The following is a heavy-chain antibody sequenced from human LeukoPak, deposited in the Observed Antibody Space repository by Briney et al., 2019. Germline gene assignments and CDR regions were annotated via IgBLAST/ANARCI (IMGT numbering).Heavy chain of an antibody. Sequence: GGSLRLSCAASGFTFSDYYMSWIRQAPGKGLEWVSYISSSGSTIYYADSVKGRFTISRDNAKNSLYLQMNSLRAEDTAVYYCARDLDNWNAPCTGMGYWGQGTLVTVSS. D-gene: IGHD1-1*01. V-gene: IGHV3-11*01. CDR1: GFTFSDYY. CDR2: ISSSGSTI. J-gene: IGHJ4*02. CDR3: ARDLDNWNAPCTGMGY.